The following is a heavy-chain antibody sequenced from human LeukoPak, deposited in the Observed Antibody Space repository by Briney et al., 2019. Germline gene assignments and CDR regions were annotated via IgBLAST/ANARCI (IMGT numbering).Heavy chain of an antibody. CDR2: ISAYNGNT. CDR1: GYTFTSYG. V-gene: IGHV1-18*04. D-gene: IGHD6-19*01. J-gene: IGHJ5*02. Sequence: ASVKVSCKASGYTFTSYGISGVRQAPGQGREGMGWISAYNGNTNYAQKLQGRVTMTTDTSTSTAYMDLRSLRSDDTAVYYCARDLRTIAVAGYNWFDPWGQGPLVTVSS. CDR3: ARDLRTIAVAGYNWFDP.